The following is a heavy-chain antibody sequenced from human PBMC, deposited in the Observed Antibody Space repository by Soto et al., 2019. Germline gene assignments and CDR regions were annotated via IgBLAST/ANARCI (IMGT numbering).Heavy chain of an antibody. J-gene: IGHJ4*02. Sequence: ASVKVSCKASGYTFTSYAMHWVRQAPGQRLEWMGWINAGNGNTKYSQKFQGRVTITRDTSASTAYMELSSLRSEDTAVYYCAGEYYDYIWGSYRHFDYWGQGTLVTVSS. V-gene: IGHV1-3*01. CDR1: GYTFTSYA. CDR2: INAGNGNT. D-gene: IGHD3-16*02. CDR3: AGEYYDYIWGSYRHFDY.